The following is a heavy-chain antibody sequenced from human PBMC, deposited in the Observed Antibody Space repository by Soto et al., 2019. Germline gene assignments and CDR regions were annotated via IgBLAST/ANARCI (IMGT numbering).Heavy chain of an antibody. Sequence: GGSLRLSCAASGFTVSSNYMSWVRQAPGKGLEWVSVIYSGGSTYYAGSVKGSFTISRDNSKNTLYLQMNSLRAEDTAVYYCARARDDSSGYYYEPFQHWGQGTLVTVSS. CDR3: ARARDDSSGYYYEPFQH. J-gene: IGHJ1*01. V-gene: IGHV3-66*01. CDR2: IYSGGST. D-gene: IGHD3-22*01. CDR1: GFTVSSNY.